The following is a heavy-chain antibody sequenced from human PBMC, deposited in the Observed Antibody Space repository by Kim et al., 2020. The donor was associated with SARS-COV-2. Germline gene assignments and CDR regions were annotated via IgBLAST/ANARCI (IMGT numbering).Heavy chain of an antibody. D-gene: IGHD6-13*01. CDR2: T. J-gene: IGHJ4*02. V-gene: IGHV3-15*01. CDR3: TTLISAAGRGY. Sequence: TDYAAPGKGRFTMSRDDSKKTLYLQMNSLETEDTAVYYCTTLISAAGRGYWGQGTLVTVSS.